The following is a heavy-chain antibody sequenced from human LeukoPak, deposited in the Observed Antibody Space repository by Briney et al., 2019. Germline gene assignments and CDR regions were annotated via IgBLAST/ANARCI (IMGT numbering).Heavy chain of an antibody. CDR3: AREGHLAYCGGDCYSDIDY. V-gene: IGHV3-21*01. J-gene: IGHJ4*02. CDR2: ISSSSSYI. Sequence: RGSLRLSCAASGFTFSSYSMNWVRQAPGKGLEWVSSISSSSSYIYYADSVKGRFTISRDNAKNSLYLQMNSLRAEDTAVYYCAREGHLAYCGGDCYSDIDYWGQGTLVTVSS. CDR1: GFTFSSYS. D-gene: IGHD2-21*02.